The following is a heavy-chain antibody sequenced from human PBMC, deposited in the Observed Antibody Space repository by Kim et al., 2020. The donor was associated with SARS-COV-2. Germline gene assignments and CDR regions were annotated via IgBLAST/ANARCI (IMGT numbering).Heavy chain of an antibody. V-gene: IGHV3-23*01. J-gene: IGHJ6*02. CDR2: IIDTGDNT. CDR3: AKEQAPAGSYGMDV. Sequence: GGSLRLSCAASGFTFSTYAMSWVRQAPGKGLEWVSAIIDTGDNTYYADSVKGRFTISRDNSKNTLYLQMNSLRGEDTAVYYCAKEQAPAGSYGMDVWG. D-gene: IGHD6-13*01. CDR1: GFTFSTYA.